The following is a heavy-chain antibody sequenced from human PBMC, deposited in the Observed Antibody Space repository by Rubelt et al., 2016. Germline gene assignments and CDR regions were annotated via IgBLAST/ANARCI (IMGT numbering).Heavy chain of an antibody. CDR3: ARGRGSNYFDY. Sequence: QVQLQQWGAGLLKPSETLSLTCAVYGGSFSGYYWSWIRQPPGKGLEWIGEINHSGSTNYNPALKSRVTISVDTSKNQFSLKLSSVTAADTAVYYCARGRGSNYFDYWGQGTLVTVSS. J-gene: IGHJ4*02. D-gene: IGHD6-13*01. CDR1: GGSFSGYY. V-gene: IGHV4-34*01. CDR2: INHSGST.